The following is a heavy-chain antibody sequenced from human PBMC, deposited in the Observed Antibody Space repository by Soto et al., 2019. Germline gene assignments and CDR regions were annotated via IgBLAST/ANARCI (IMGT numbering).Heavy chain of an antibody. J-gene: IGHJ4*02. V-gene: IGHV4-39*01. CDR2: IDYSGTA. CDR3: ARTTGRHRDF. Sequence: PSETLSFTCPVSYGSISVINVLWGWVRQPPGKGLEWIGNIDYSGTAYFNPSLGTRVTFPVDTSKNKFSLTLYSVTAAETAVYYCARTTGRHRDFWGQG. D-gene: IGHD4-4*01. CDR1: YGSISVINVL.